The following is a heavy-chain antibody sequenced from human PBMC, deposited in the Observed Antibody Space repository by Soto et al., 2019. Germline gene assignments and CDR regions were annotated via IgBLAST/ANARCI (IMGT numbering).Heavy chain of an antibody. V-gene: IGHV4-59*01. CDR1: GGSISSYY. CDR2: IYYSGST. D-gene: IGHD6-19*01. CDR3: ARDLGYSSGWYPSRAFDI. J-gene: IGHJ3*02. Sequence: SETLSLTCTVAGGSISSYYWSWIRQPPGKGLEWIGYIYYSGSTNYNPSLKSRVTISVDTSKNQFSLKLSSVTAADTAVYYCARDLGYSSGWYPSRAFDIWGQGTMVTVSS.